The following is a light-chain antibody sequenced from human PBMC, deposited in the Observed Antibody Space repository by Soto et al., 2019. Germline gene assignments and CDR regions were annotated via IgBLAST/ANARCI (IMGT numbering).Light chain of an antibody. J-gene: IGKJ3*01. Sequence: EIVMTQSPATLSVSPGERATLSCRASQSVSSNLAWYQQKPGQAPRLLIYGASTRATGIPARFSGSGSGTEFTLTISSLEPEDFAVYYCHQRSTWPFTFGPGTKVDIK. V-gene: IGKV3-15*01. CDR1: QSVSSN. CDR3: HQRSTWPFT. CDR2: GAS.